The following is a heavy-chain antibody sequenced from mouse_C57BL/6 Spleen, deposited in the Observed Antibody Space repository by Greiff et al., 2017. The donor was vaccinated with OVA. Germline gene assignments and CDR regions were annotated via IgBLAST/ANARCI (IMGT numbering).Heavy chain of an antibody. CDR2: IWSGGST. J-gene: IGHJ4*01. CDR3: ARKGDLYYAMDY. V-gene: IGHV2-2*01. Sequence: QVQLQQSGPGLVQPSQSLSITCTVSGFSLTSYGVHWVRQSPGKGLEWLGVIWSGGSTDYNAAFISRLSISKENSKSQVFLKKNSLQPDDTAIYYCARKGDLYYAMDYWGQGTSVTVSS. CDR1: GFSLTSYG.